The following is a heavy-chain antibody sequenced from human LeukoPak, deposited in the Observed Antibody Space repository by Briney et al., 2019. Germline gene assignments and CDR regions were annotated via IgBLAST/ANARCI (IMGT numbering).Heavy chain of an antibody. J-gene: IGHJ4*02. CDR2: FDPEDDET. V-gene: IGHV1-24*01. D-gene: IGHD3-22*01. CDR3: ATKGDFFGSSGNYHRRGFDY. CDR1: GYALTELS. Sequence: ASVKVSCKVSGYALTELSIHWVRQGPGKGLEWMGGFDPEDDETISAQKFQGRLTMTEDTSTDTAYMELSSLRSEDTAVYYCATKGDFFGSSGNYHRRGFDYWGQGTLVTVSS.